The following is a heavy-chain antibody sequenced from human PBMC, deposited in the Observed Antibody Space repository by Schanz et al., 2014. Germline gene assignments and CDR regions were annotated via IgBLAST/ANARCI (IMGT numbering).Heavy chain of an antibody. V-gene: IGHV3-23*04. J-gene: IGHJ4*02. Sequence: EVQLVESGGGLVQPGGSLRLSCAASGFSVGNKYMNWVRQAPGKGLEWVSAISGSGGSTYYADSVKGRFTISRDNSKNTLYLQMNSLRAEDTAVYFCVSQTGSPNYWGQGTLVTVSS. CDR1: GFSVGNKY. D-gene: IGHD6-13*01. CDR2: ISGSGGST. CDR3: VSQTGSPNY.